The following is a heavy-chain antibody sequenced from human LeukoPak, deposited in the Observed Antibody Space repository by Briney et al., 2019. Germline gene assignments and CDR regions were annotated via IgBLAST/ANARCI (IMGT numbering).Heavy chain of an antibody. Sequence: SETLSLTCTVSGGSISNYYWSWIRQPPGKGLEWIGYIYYSGTTNYNPSLKSRVTISVDTSKNQFSLKLSSVTAADTAVYYCASGSSSWYYFDYWGQGTLVTVSS. J-gene: IGHJ4*02. D-gene: IGHD6-13*01. CDR2: IYYSGTT. CDR1: GGSISNYY. CDR3: ASGSSSWYYFDY. V-gene: IGHV4-59*12.